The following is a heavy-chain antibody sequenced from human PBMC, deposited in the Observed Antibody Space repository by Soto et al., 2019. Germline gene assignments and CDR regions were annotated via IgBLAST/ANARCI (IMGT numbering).Heavy chain of an antibody. Sequence: QVQLVQSGAEVKKPGSSVKVSCKASGGTFSSYTISWVRQAPGQGLEWMGRIIPILGIANYAQKFQGRVKITADKSTSTAYMELSSRRSDDTAVYYCARGALNMVRGTSWFDPWGQGTLVTVSS. D-gene: IGHD3-10*01. J-gene: IGHJ5*02. V-gene: IGHV1-69*02. CDR1: GGTFSSYT. CDR2: IIPILGIA. CDR3: ARGALNMVRGTSWFDP.